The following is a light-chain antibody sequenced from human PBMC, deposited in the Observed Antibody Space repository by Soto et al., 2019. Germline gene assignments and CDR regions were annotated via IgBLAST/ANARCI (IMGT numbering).Light chain of an antibody. J-gene: IGLJ2*01. CDR3: AVWDDSLNGVI. CDR2: TND. CDR1: SSNIGSNT. Sequence: QSVLTQPPSASGTPGQRVTISCSGSSSNIGSNTVNWYQQLPGTAPKLLIYTNDHRSSGVPARFSGSKSGTSASLAISGLQSEDEAEYYCAVWDDSLNGVIFGGGTKVTVL. V-gene: IGLV1-44*01.